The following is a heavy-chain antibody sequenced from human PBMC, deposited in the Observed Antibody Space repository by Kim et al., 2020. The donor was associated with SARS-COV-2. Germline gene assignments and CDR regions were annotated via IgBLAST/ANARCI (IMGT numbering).Heavy chain of an antibody. CDR2: INPSGGST. D-gene: IGHD6-13*01. V-gene: IGHV1-46*01. CDR3: ARLIAAALDAFDI. J-gene: IGHJ3*02. CDR1: GYTFTSYY. Sequence: ASVKVSCKASGYTFTSYYMHWVRQAPGQGLEWMGIINPSGGSTSYAQKFQGRVTMTRDTSTSTVYMELSSLRSEDTAVHYCARLIAAALDAFDIWGQGTMVTVSS.